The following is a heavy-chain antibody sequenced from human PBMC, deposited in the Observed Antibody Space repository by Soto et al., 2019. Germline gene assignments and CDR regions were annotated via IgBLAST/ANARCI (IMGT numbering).Heavy chain of an antibody. CDR2: IDPDDSYI. CDR3: ARRLGAITGDY. CDR1: GYSFTGCW. J-gene: IGHJ4*02. Sequence: GESLKISCKGSGYSFTGCWINWVRQMPGKGLEWMGRIDPDDSYINYSPSFQGHVTISADRSISTAYLQWSSLKASDTAIYYCARRLGAITGDYWGQGTPVTVSS. D-gene: IGHD3-16*01. V-gene: IGHV5-10-1*01.